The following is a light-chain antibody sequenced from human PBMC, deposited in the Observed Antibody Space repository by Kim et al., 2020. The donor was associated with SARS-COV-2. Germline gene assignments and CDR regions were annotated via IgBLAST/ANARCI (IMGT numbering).Light chain of an antibody. CDR1: QSVDPN. J-gene: IGKJ1*01. V-gene: IGKV3-15*01. CDR3: QQYNKWPRT. CDR2: GAS. Sequence: VSPWDRATLSCTASQSVDPNLAWYQQKPGQAPRLLISGASTRATGIPARFSGGGSGTDFTLTISSLQSEDFGVYYCQQYNKWPRTFGQGTKVDIK.